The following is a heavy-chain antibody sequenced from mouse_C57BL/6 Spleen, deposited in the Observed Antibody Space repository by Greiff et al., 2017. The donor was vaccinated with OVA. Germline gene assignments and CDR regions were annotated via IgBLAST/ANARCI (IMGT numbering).Heavy chain of an antibody. CDR2: IYPRSGNT. J-gene: IGHJ2*01. D-gene: IGHD3-2*02. CDR1: GYTFTSYG. CDR3: AREGAAQAIYCDY. Sequence: VHLVESGAELARPGASVKLSCKASGYTFTSYGISWVKQRTGQGLEWIGEIYPRSGNTYYNEKFKGKATLTADKSSSTAYMELRSLTSEDSAVYFCAREGAAQAIYCDYWGQGTTLTVAS. V-gene: IGHV1-81*01.